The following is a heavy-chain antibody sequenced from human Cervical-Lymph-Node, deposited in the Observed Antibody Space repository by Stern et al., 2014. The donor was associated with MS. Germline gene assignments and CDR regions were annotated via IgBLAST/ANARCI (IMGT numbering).Heavy chain of an antibody. J-gene: IGHJ4*02. CDR3: AREHVMYGAVEY. V-gene: IGHV4-61*01. CDR2: NYNGRST. Sequence: MQLVESGPGLVKPSETLSLTCTVSGGSFSSGSYYLTWIPPSPGQGLEWIVYNYNGRSTNYNTFLKSRVTISVDTSKNQYLQRLTSVTAADTAVYCGAREHVMYGAVEYWGQGTQVTVSS. CDR1: GGSFSSGSYY. D-gene: IGHD4/OR15-4a*01.